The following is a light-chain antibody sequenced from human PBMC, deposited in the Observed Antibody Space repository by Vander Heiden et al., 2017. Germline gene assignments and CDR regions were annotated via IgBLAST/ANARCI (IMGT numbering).Light chain of an antibody. CDR3: QQYNNGPPSMT. CDR1: QSVSSN. V-gene: IGKV3-15*01. Sequence: EIVMTPSPATLSVSPGERATLSCRASQSVSSNLAWYQQKPGQAPRLLIYGASTRATGITARFGGSGSGTEFTLTISSRQSEDFAVYYCQQYNNGPPSMTFGQGTKVEIK. CDR2: GAS. J-gene: IGKJ1*01.